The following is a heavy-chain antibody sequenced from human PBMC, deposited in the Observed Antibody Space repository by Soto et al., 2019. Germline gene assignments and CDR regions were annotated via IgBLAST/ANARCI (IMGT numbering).Heavy chain of an antibody. J-gene: IGHJ3*02. CDR3: AKIVGGGSHHDAFDI. V-gene: IGHV3-23*01. Sequence: EVQLLESGGGLVEPGGSLRLSCAASGFTFRSYAMTWVRQAPGKGLEWVSYTGGGGVSTYYADSVKGRFTSSRDDSKNRLYLQMNSLRAEDTALYYCAKIVGGGSHHDAFDIWGQGTMVTVSP. D-gene: IGHD2-15*01. CDR2: TGGGGVST. CDR1: GFTFRSYA.